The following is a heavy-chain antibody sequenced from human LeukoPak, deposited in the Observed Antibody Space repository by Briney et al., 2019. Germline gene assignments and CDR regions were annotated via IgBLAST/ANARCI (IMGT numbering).Heavy chain of an antibody. CDR3: AKGGIQLWYYLDY. CDR2: VSGSGGST. Sequence: GGSLRLSCAASGFTFSSYAMTWVRQAPGKGLEWVSSVSGSGGSTSYADSVKGRFTISRDNSMNTLFLQMNSLRPEDTPVYYCAKGGIQLWYYLDYWGKGTLVTVSS. D-gene: IGHD5-18*01. J-gene: IGHJ4*02. CDR1: GFTFSSYA. V-gene: IGHV3-23*01.